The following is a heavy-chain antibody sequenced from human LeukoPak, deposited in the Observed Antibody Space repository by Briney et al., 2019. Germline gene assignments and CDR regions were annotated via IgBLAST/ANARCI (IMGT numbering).Heavy chain of an antibody. CDR1: GYTFTSYD. CDR2: MNPNSGNT. V-gene: IGHV1-8*03. Sequence: ASVKVSCKASGYTFTSYDINWVRQATGQGLEWVGWMNPNSGNTGYAQKFQGRVTITRNTSISTAYMELSSLRSEDTAVYYCARGSGLRWFYYYYMDVWGKGTTVTVSS. D-gene: IGHD4-23*01. CDR3: ARGSGLRWFYYYYMDV. J-gene: IGHJ6*03.